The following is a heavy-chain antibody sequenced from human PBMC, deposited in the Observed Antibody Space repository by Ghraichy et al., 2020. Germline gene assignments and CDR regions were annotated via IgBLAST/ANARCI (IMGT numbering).Heavy chain of an antibody. D-gene: IGHD3-3*01. J-gene: IGHJ4*02. CDR1: GFSLTNARMG. CDR3: ARIRRSLTFGVATSYYFDY. CDR2: IFSNDEK. Sequence: SGPTLVKPTETLTLTCTVSGFSLTNARMGVSWIRQPPGKALEWLAHIFSNDEKSYSTSLKSGLTISKDTSKSQVSLIMTNMDPVDTATYYCARIRRSLTFGVATSYYFDYWGQGTLVTVSS. V-gene: IGHV2-26*01.